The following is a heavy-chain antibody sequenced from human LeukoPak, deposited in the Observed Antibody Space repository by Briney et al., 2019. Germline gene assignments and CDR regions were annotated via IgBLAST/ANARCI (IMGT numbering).Heavy chain of an antibody. CDR3: ARAMSIAARLQTIFDY. Sequence: GGSLRLSCATSGFSFSDYDFHWVRQVSGKGLQWVSSIGAAGATFYLDSVKGRFTISRENVKNSLYLQMNSLTVGDSAVYYCARAMSIAARLQTIFDYWGQGTLVTVSS. D-gene: IGHD6-6*01. J-gene: IGHJ4*02. CDR2: IGAAGAT. CDR1: GFSFSDYD. V-gene: IGHV3-13*01.